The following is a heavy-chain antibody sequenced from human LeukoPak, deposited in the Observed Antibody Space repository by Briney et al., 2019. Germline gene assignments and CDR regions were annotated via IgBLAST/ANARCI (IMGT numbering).Heavy chain of an antibody. CDR1: GFTLSSYA. CDR2: ISGSGGST. CDR3: AKAARSDSSDYYYYGMDV. J-gene: IGHJ6*02. V-gene: IGHV3-23*01. D-gene: IGHD5-18*01. Sequence: GGSLRLSCAASGFTLSSYAMSWVRQAPGKGLEWVSAISGSGGSTYYADSVKGRFTISRDNSKNTLYLQMNSLRAEDTAVYYCAKAARSDSSDYYYYGMDVWGQGTTVTVSS.